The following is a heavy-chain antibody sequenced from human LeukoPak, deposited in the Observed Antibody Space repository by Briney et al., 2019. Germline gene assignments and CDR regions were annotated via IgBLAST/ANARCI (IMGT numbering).Heavy chain of an antibody. V-gene: IGHV3-66*01. Sequence: GGFLRLSCAASGFTVSSNYMSWVRQAPGKGLEWVSVIYSGGSTYYADSVKGRFTISRDNSKNTLYLQMNSLRAEDTAVYYCASPILGDAFDIWGQGTMVTVSS. CDR3: ASPILGDAFDI. CDR2: IYSGGST. D-gene: IGHD3-3*02. CDR1: GFTVSSNY. J-gene: IGHJ3*02.